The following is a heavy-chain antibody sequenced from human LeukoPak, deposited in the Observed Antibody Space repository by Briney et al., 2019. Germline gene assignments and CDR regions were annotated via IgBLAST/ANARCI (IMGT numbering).Heavy chain of an antibody. Sequence: ASVKVSCKASVYTFTGYYMHWVRQAPGQGLEWMGWINPNSGGTNYAQKFQGRVTMTRDTSISTAYMELSRLRSDDTAVYYCARVELPGYYAGDAFDIWGQGTMVTVSS. CDR3: ARVELPGYYAGDAFDI. J-gene: IGHJ3*02. CDR1: VYTFTGYY. CDR2: INPNSGGT. V-gene: IGHV1-2*02. D-gene: IGHD3-9*01.